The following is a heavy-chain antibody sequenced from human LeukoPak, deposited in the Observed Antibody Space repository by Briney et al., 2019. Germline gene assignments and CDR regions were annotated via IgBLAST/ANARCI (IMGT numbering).Heavy chain of an antibody. CDR2: FDPEDGET. V-gene: IGHV1-24*01. J-gene: IGHJ3*01. Sequence: ASVKVSCKVSGYTLTELSMHWVRQAPGKGREWMGGFDPEDGETIYAQKFQGRVTMTEDTSTDTAYMELSSLRSEDTAVYYCATGLSLSSGYYYWGQGTMVTVSS. D-gene: IGHD3-22*01. CDR1: GYTLTELS. CDR3: ATGLSLSSGYYY.